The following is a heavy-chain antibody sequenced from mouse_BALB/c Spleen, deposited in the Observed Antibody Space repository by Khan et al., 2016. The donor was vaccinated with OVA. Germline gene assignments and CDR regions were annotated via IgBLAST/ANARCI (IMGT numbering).Heavy chain of an antibody. CDR1: GYTFSSYW. CDR3: ARALGYYRDYYAMDY. D-gene: IGHD2-14*01. Sequence: QVQLKQSGAELMKPGASVKISCKATGYTFSSYWIEWVKQRPGHGLEWIGEILPGSGSTNYNEKFKGKATFTADTSSNTAYMQLSSLTSEDSAVYYCARALGYYRDYYAMDYWGQGTSVTVSS. V-gene: IGHV1-9*01. J-gene: IGHJ4*01. CDR2: ILPGSGST.